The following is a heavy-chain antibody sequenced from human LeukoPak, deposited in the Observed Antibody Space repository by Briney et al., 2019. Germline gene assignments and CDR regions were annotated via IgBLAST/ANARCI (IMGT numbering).Heavy chain of an antibody. V-gene: IGHV4-38-2*02. CDR3: ARDVTMVRGVPSWYFDL. J-gene: IGHJ2*01. Sequence: PSETLSLTCTVSGYSISSGYQWGWIRQPPGKGLEWIGNVYHSGSSYSNPSLKSRVTVSVDTSKNQFSLKLSSVTAADTAVYYCARDVTMVRGVPSWYFDLWGRGTLVTVSS. D-gene: IGHD3-10*01. CDR1: GYSISSGYQ. CDR2: VYHSGSS.